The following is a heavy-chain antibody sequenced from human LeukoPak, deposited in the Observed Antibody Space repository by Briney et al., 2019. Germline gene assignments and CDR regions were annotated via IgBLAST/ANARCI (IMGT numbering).Heavy chain of an antibody. CDR1: GGSISSSSYY. V-gene: IGHV4-39*07. D-gene: IGHD3-10*01. CDR3: ARRGYYYGSGKPISFFDY. J-gene: IGHJ4*02. Sequence: SETLSLTCTVSGGSISSSSYYWGWIRQPPGKGLEWIGSIYYSGSTYYNPSLKSRVTISVDTSKNQFSLKVSSVTAADTAVYYCARRGYYYGSGKPISFFDYWGQGTLVIVSS. CDR2: IYYSGST.